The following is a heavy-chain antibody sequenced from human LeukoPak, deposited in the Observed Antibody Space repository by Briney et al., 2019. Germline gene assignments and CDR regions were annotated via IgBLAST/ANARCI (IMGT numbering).Heavy chain of an antibody. D-gene: IGHD1-26*01. Sequence: PGGSLRLSCAASGFTFSSYSMNWVRQAPGKGLEWVSSISSSSSYIYYADSVKGRFTISRDNAKNSLYLQMNSLRAEDTAVYYCAREGGIVGATFFDYWGQGTLVTVSS. CDR2: ISSSSSYI. V-gene: IGHV3-21*01. J-gene: IGHJ4*02. CDR1: GFTFSSYS. CDR3: AREGGIVGATFFDY.